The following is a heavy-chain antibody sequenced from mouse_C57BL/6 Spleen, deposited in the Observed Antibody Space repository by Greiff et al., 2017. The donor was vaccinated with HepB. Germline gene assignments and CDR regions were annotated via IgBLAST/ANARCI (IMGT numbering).Heavy chain of an antibody. V-gene: IGHV3-6*01. Sequence: EVKLQESGPGLVKPSQSLSLTCSVTGYSITSGYYWNWIRQFPGNKLEWMGYISYDGSNNYNPSLKNRISITRDTSKNQFFLKLNSLTTEDTATYYCARDRDGYYVPDYWGQGTTLTVSS. CDR2: ISYDGSN. D-gene: IGHD2-3*01. CDR1: GYSITSGYY. CDR3: ARDRDGYYVPDY. J-gene: IGHJ2*01.